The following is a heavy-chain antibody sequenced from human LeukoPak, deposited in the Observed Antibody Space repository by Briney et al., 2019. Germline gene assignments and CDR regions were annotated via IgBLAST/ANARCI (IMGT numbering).Heavy chain of an antibody. CDR3: AKGGTPITYGVDY. J-gene: IGHJ4*02. Sequence: GGSLRFSCAASGFTFSSYAMSWVRQAPGKGLEWVSAISGSGGSPYYADSVKGRFPISRDNSKNTLYLQMNRLRPEDTAVYFYAKGGTPITYGVDYWGQGTLVTVSS. CDR2: ISGSGGSP. V-gene: IGHV3-23*01. D-gene: IGHD3-16*01. CDR1: GFTFSSYA.